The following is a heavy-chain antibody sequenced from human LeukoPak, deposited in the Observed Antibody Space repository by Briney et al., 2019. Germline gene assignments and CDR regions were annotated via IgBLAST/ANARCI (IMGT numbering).Heavy chain of an antibody. V-gene: IGHV3-66*01. Sequence: GGSLRLSCAASGFTVSSNYMSWVRQAPGKGLEWVSVIYSGGSTCYADSVKGRFTISRDNSKNTLYLQMNSLRAEDTAVYYCAGANSYGYEGYDYWGQGTLVTVSS. D-gene: IGHD5-18*01. CDR2: IYSGGST. CDR1: GFTVSSNY. J-gene: IGHJ4*02. CDR3: AGANSYGYEGYDY.